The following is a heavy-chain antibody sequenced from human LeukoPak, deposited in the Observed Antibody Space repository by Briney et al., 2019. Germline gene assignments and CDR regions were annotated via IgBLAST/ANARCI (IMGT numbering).Heavy chain of an antibody. CDR2: IRYDGSNK. Sequence: PGGSLRLSCVASGFTFSSYGMHWVRQAPGKGLEWVAFIRYDGSNKYYADSVKGRFTISRDNSKNTLYLQMNSLRAEDTAVYYCAKPDLSLSYYFDYWGQGTLVTVSS. CDR1: GFTFSSYG. D-gene: IGHD3-16*02. V-gene: IGHV3-30*02. J-gene: IGHJ4*02. CDR3: AKPDLSLSYYFDY.